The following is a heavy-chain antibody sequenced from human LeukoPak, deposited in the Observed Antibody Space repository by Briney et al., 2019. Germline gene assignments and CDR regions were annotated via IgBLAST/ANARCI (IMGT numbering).Heavy chain of an antibody. V-gene: IGHV4-38-2*01. J-gene: IGHJ6*03. CDR1: GYSISSGYY. CDR3: GGAAYSSGWYETYYYYYMDV. Sequence: PSETLSLTCAVSGYSISSGYYWGWIRQPPGKGLEWIGSIYHTGSTYYNPSLKSRVTISVDTSKNQFSLKLSSVTAADTAVYYCGGAAYSSGWYETYYYYYMDVWGKGTTVTVSS. CDR2: IYHTGST. D-gene: IGHD6-19*01.